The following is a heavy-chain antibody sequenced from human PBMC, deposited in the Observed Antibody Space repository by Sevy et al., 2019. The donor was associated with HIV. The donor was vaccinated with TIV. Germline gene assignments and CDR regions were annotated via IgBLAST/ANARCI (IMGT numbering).Heavy chain of an antibody. J-gene: IGHJ5*02. Sequence: ASVKVSCKASGYTFTVYYMHWVRQAPGQGLEWMGWINPNSGGTNYAQKFQGRVTMTRDTSISTAYMELSRLRSDDTAVYYCARLGVRWELLWWFDPWGQGTLVTVSS. V-gene: IGHV1-2*02. CDR1: GYTFTVYY. CDR2: INPNSGGT. CDR3: ARLGVRWELLWWFDP. D-gene: IGHD1-26*01.